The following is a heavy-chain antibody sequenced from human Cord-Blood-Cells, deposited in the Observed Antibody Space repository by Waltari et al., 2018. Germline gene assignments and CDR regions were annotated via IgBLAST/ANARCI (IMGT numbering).Heavy chain of an antibody. CDR3: ARGSGYDYGYYYYYYMDV. Sequence: QVQLVQSGAEVKKPGSSVKVSCKASGGTFSSYAISWVRQAPGQGLEWMGGSIPIFGTANYAQKFQGRVTITADESTSTAYMELSSLRSEDTAVYYCARGSGYDYGYYYYYYMDVWGKGTTVTVSS. CDR1: GGTFSSYA. CDR2: SIPIFGTA. J-gene: IGHJ6*03. V-gene: IGHV1-69*01. D-gene: IGHD5-12*01.